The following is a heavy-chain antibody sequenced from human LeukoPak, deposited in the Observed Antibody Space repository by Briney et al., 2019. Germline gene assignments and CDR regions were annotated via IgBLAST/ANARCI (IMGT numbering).Heavy chain of an antibody. D-gene: IGHD6-13*01. CDR1: GFTFSSYE. CDR2: ISRSAATI. J-gene: IGHJ4*02. V-gene: IGHV3-48*03. CDR3: ARVGVLSSSWLLY. Sequence: GGSLRLSCAASGFTFSSYEMNWVRQAPGKGLEWVSTISRSAATIYYADSVKGRFTISRDNAKNSLYLQMNSLRAEDTAAYYCARVGVLSSSWLLYWGQGTLVTVSS.